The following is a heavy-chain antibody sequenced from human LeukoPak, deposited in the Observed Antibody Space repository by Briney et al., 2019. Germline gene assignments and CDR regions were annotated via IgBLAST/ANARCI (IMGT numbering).Heavy chain of an antibody. J-gene: IGHJ4*02. CDR2: INPNSGGT. V-gene: IGHV1-2*02. CDR3: ATFRSGYSYGPFDY. Sequence: GASVKVSCKASGYTFTGYYMHWVRQAPGQGLEWMGWINPNSGGTNYAQKFQGRVTMTEDTSTDTAYMELSSLRSEDTAVYYCATFRSGYSYGPFDYWGQGTLVTVSS. D-gene: IGHD5-18*01. CDR1: GYTFTGYY.